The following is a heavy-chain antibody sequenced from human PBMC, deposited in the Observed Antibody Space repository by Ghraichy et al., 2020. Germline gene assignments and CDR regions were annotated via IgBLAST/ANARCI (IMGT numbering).Heavy chain of an antibody. D-gene: IGHD6-19*01. J-gene: IGHJ6*02. CDR2: INANSGGT. V-gene: IGHV1-2*04. CDR3: ARGGYSTGWYDFGYYGVDV. Sequence: ASVKVSCKASGYTFSDYYIHWVRQAPGQGLEWMGWINANSGGTKYAHKFQGWAAMTRDTSISTAYMELTRLTSDDTAVYYCARGGYSTGWYDFGYYGVDVWGQGTTVTVSS. CDR1: GYTFSDYY.